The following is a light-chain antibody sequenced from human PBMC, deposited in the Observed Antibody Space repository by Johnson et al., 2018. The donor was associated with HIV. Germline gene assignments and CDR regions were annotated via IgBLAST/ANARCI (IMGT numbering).Light chain of an antibody. CDR2: DTI. V-gene: IGLV1-51*01. Sequence: QSVLTQSPSVSAAPGQKVTISCSGSSSNIGSHYVSWYQQVPGTAPRLVIYDTIKRHSGIPDRFSGSKSGTSATLGITGLQTGDEADYYCGTWDSSLRVGFFGTGTKVTVL. CDR3: GTWDSSLRVGF. J-gene: IGLJ1*01. CDR1: SSNIGSHY.